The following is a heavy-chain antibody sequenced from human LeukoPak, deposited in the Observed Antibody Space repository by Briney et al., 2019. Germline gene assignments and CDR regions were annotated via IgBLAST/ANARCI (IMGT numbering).Heavy chain of an antibody. CDR1: GGSFSGYY. J-gene: IGHJ4*02. Sequence: PSETLSLTCAVYGGSFSGYYWSWIRQPPGKGLEWIGEINHSGSTNYNPSLKSRVTISVDTSKNQFSLKLSSVTAADTAVYYCATYCSGGSCYWFDYWGQGTLVTVSS. V-gene: IGHV4-34*01. CDR3: ATYCSGGSCYWFDY. CDR2: INHSGST. D-gene: IGHD2-15*01.